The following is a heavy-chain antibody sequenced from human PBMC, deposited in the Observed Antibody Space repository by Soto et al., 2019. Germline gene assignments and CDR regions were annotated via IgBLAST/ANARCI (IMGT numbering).Heavy chain of an antibody. Sequence: SETLSLTCTVSGDSINSSPYYWGWIRQPPGRGLEWIGYIPSRGRPFYNPSLTSRGTISADTSKDQLSLQLTSVTAADTAVYYCARDTYSGYDFGLWGQGTLVTVSS. D-gene: IGHD5-12*01. CDR1: GDSINSSPYY. CDR2: IPSRGRP. V-gene: IGHV4-39*07. CDR3: ARDTYSGYDFGL. J-gene: IGHJ5*02.